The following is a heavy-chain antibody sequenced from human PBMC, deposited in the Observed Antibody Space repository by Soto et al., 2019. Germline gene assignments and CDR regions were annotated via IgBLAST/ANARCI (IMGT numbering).Heavy chain of an antibody. CDR3: ARGGYSSSRYAMDV. J-gene: IGHJ6*02. D-gene: IGHD6-13*01. CDR2: INYSGST. V-gene: IGHV4-59*01. CDR1: GGFISSYY. Sequence: SETRSLTCSVSGGFISSYYWSWVRQPPGKGLEWIGYINYSGSTSHNPSLKSRVTISVDKSKNQFSLNLSSVTAADTAMYYCARGGYSSSRYAMDVWGQGTTVTVSS.